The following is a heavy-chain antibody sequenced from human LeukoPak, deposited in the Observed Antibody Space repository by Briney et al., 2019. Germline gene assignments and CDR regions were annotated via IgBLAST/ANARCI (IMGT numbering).Heavy chain of an antibody. Sequence: GGSLRLSCAASEFTFSNYWMSWVRQAPGKGLERVAHTNQDGSKNYYVDSLKGRFTISRDNAKNSLYLQMNSLRAEDAAVYYCATTVPGYPDDYFDYWGQGTLVTVSS. V-gene: IGHV3-7*01. CDR3: ATTVPGYPDDYFDY. J-gene: IGHJ4*02. D-gene: IGHD6-19*01. CDR2: TNQDGSKN. CDR1: EFTFSNYW.